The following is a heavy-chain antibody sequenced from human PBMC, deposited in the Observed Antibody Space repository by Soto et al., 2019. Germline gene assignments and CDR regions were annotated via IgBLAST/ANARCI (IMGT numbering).Heavy chain of an antibody. J-gene: IGHJ5*02. CDR1: GLSITDSEMG. V-gene: IGHV2-26*01. Sequence: QVTLKESGPVLVKPTETLTLRCTVFGLSITDSEMGVSWIRQPPGQPLGWLAHIDSSGEKSYRTFLKSRLAISKDTSKTQIDLTTPNMAPADTATYYCARRHLAVAVTPWFDPWGQGIPVTSSS. CDR3: ARRHLAVAVTPWFDP. D-gene: IGHD2-15*01. CDR2: IDSSGEK.